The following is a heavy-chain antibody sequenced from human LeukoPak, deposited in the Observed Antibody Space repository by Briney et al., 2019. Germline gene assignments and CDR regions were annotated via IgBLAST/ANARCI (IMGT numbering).Heavy chain of an antibody. CDR1: GYTFTGYY. Sequence: ASVKVSCKASGYTFTGYYMHWVRQAPGQGLEWMGWINPNSGGTNYAQKFQGRVTMTRDTSISTAYMELSRLRSDDTAVYYCARVRRPETGLFDYWGRGTLVTVSS. CDR2: INPNSGGT. D-gene: IGHD3-10*01. J-gene: IGHJ4*02. V-gene: IGHV1-2*02. CDR3: ARVRRPETGLFDY.